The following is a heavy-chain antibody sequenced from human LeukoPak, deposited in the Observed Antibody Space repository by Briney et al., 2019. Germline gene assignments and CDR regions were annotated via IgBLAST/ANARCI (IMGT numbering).Heavy chain of an antibody. V-gene: IGHV1-2*02. CDR3: ARDRDTTVVTPGY. CDR1: GYTFTGYY. Sequence: GASVKVSCKASGYTFTGYYMHWVRQAPGQGLEWMGWINPNSGGTNYAQKFQGRVTMTRDTSTSTVYMELSSLRSEDTAVYYCARDRDTTVVTPGYWGQGTLVTVSS. D-gene: IGHD4-23*01. CDR2: INPNSGGT. J-gene: IGHJ4*02.